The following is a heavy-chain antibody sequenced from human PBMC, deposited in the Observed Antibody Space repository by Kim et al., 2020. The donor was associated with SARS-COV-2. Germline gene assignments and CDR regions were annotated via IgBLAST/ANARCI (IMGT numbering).Heavy chain of an antibody. Sequence: GGSLRLSCVGSGFNFSDYAIHWVRQAPGMGLEWVAVITYDGSEAYYADSVKGRFAISRDNSETTVYLQIHSLRSEDTAFYYCAKSSAGASLAPWGRGTRVTVSS. V-gene: IGHV3-30*18. D-gene: IGHD1-26*01. CDR3: AKSSAGASLAP. J-gene: IGHJ5*02. CDR1: GFNFSDYA. CDR2: ITYDGSEA.